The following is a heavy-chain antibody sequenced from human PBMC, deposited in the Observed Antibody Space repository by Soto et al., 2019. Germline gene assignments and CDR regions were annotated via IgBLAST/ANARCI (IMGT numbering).Heavy chain of an antibody. V-gene: IGHV1-69*02. CDR2: IIPILGIA. J-gene: IGHJ5*02. CDR1: GGTFRSDT. D-gene: IGHD6-13*01. Sequence: SVQGACHAAGGTFRSDTSGWGRQENGQGLEWMGRIIPILGIANYAQKFQGRVTITADKSTSTAYMELSSLRSEDTAVYYCARGRDSSSWANHWFDPWGQGTLVTGSS. CDR3: ARGRDSSSWANHWFDP.